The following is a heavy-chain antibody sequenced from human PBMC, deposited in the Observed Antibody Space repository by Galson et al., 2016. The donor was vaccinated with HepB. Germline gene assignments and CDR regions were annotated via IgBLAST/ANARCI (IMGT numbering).Heavy chain of an antibody. Sequence: SVKVSCKASGYTFTSYDINWVRQATGQGLEWMGWMNPNSGNTGYAQRFQGRVTMTRDTSISTAYMELSSLTSEDTAVYYCAREPYSSTWNYIDFWGQGSLVTVSS. D-gene: IGHD2-2*01. V-gene: IGHV1-8*01. CDR1: GYTFTSYD. CDR2: MNPNSGNT. CDR3: AREPYSSTWNYIDF. J-gene: IGHJ4*02.